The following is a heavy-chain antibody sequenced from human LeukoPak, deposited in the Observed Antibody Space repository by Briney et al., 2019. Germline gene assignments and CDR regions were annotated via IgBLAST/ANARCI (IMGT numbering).Heavy chain of an antibody. CDR2: INPNSGGT. J-gene: IGHJ5*02. V-gene: IGHV1-2*02. CDR3: ATYCSSTSCYELYNWFDP. CDR1: GYTFTGYY. Sequence: ASVKGSCKASGYTFTGYYMHWVRQAPGQGLEWMGWINPNSGGTNYAQKFQGRVTMTRDTSISTAYMELSRLRSDDTAVYYCATYCSSTSCYELYNWFDPWGQGTLVTVSS. D-gene: IGHD2-2*01.